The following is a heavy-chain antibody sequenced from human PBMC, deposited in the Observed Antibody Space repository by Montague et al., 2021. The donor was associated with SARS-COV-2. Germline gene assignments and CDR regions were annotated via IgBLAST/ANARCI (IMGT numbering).Heavy chain of an antibody. CDR2: IYYSGXT. J-gene: IGHJ6*02. D-gene: IGHD3-9*01. Sequence: TLSLTCTVSGGSISSGGYYWSWIRQHPGKGLEWIGYIYYSGXTXYXXXXKXRVTISVDTSKNQFSLEVSSVTAADTAVYYCARGTGYFDWLLSSPLDVWGPGTTVTVSS. CDR1: GGSISSGGYY. CDR3: ARGTGYFDWLLSSPLDV. V-gene: IGHV4-31*03.